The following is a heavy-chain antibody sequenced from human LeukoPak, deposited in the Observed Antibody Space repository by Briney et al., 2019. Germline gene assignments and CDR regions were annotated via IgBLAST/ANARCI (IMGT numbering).Heavy chain of an antibody. CDR2: IWYDGSNK. CDR1: GFTFSRYG. CDR3: ARDYDSSGYYDY. Sequence: GRSLRLSCAASGFTFSRYGMHWVRQAPGKGLEWVAVIWYDGSNKYYADSVKGRFTISRDNSKNTLYLQMNSLRAEDTAVYYCARDYDSSGYYDYWGQGTLVTVSS. J-gene: IGHJ4*02. V-gene: IGHV3-33*01. D-gene: IGHD3-22*01.